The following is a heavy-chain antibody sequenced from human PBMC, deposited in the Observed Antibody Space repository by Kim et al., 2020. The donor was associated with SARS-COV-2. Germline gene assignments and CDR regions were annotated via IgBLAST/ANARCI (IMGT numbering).Heavy chain of an antibody. Sequence: GGSLRLSCTASGFTFSNYSMNWVRQAPGKGLEWVSYISSSSSTIYYTDSVKGRFTISRDNAKNSLFLQMNSLRDEDTAVYYCARGPSGSYKEDYWGQGTL. CDR2: ISSSSSTI. J-gene: IGHJ4*02. V-gene: IGHV3-48*02. D-gene: IGHD1-26*01. CDR3: ARGPSGSYKEDY. CDR1: GFTFSNYS.